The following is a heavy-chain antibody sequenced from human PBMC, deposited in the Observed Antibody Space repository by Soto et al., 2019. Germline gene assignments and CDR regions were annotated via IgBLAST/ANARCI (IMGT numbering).Heavy chain of an antibody. CDR2: IYPGDSDT. CDR3: ARQGIAVAGTSYNYYYGMDV. V-gene: IGHV5-51*01. J-gene: IGHJ6*02. D-gene: IGHD6-13*01. CDR1: GYSFTSYW. Sequence: GESLKISCKGSGYSFTSYWIGWVRQMPGKGLEWMGIIYPGDSDTRYSPSFQGQVTISADKSISTAYLQWSSLKASDTAMYYCARQGIAVAGTSYNYYYGMDVWGQGTTVTGSS.